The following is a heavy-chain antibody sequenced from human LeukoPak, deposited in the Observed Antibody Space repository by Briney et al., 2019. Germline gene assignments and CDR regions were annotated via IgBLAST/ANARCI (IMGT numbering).Heavy chain of an antibody. V-gene: IGHV4-59*08. D-gene: IGHD1-26*01. J-gene: IGHJ3*02. CDR2: IYYSGST. CDR3: ARHGVGATKGAHAFDI. Sequence: PSETLSLTCTVSGGSISSYYWSWIRQPPGKGLERIGYIYYSGSTNYNPSLKSRVTISVDTSKNQFSLKLSSVTAADTAVYYCARHGVGATKGAHAFDIWGQGTMVTVSS. CDR1: GGSISSYY.